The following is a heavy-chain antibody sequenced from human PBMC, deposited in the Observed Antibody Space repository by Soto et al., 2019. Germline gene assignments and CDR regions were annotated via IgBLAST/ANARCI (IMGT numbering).Heavy chain of an antibody. D-gene: IGHD3-22*01. CDR1: GFTFSSYA. V-gene: IGHV3-23*01. CDR3: AKDVHYYDSSGYPYYFDY. CDR2: ISGSGGST. J-gene: IGHJ4*02. Sequence: GGSLRLSCVASGFTFSSYAMSWVRQAPGKGLEWVSAISGSGGSTYYADSVKGRFTISRDNSKNTLYLQMNSLRAEDTAVYYCAKDVHYYDSSGYPYYFDYWGQGTLVTVSS.